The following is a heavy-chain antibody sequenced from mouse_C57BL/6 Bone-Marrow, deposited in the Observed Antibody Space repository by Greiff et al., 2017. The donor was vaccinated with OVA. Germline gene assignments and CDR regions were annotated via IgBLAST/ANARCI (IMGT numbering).Heavy chain of an antibody. V-gene: IGHV1-63*01. J-gene: IGHJ4*01. CDR2: IYPGGGYT. Sequence: QVQLQQSGAELVRPGTSVKMSCKASGYTFTNYWIGWAKQRPGHGLEWIGDIYPGGGYTNYNEKFKGKATLTADKSSSTAYMQFSSLTSEDSAIYYCARLRWGYARDYGGKGTAVTVSS. CDR1: GYTFTNYW. CDR3: ARLRWGYARDY. D-gene: IGHD1-1*02.